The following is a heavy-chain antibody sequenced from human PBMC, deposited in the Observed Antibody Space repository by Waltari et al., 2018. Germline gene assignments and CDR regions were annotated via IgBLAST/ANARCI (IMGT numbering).Heavy chain of an antibody. J-gene: IGHJ4*02. V-gene: IGHV4-34*01. CDR1: GGSFSGYY. CDR3: ARKRGVLRYIDWHLDY. CDR2: INNCGRT. Sequence: QVQLQQWGAGLLKPSETLSLTCAVYGGSFSGYYWSWIRQPPGKGLEWIWEINNCGRTNCNPSLKIRVTISVNTTKNQFSLMLSSVTAADTAVYYCARKRGVLRYIDWHLDYWGQGTLVTVSS. D-gene: IGHD3-9*01.